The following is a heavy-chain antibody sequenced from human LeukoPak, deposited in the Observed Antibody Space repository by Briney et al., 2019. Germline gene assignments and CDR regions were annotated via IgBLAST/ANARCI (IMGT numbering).Heavy chain of an antibody. CDR3: AKDGGTVTSYYFDS. V-gene: IGHV4-34*01. D-gene: IGHD4-11*01. CDR2: IRHTGQT. Sequence: PSETLSLTCAVYGGSFSSFHWSWIRQPPGKELEWIGEIRHTGQTNYNPSLKSRVTISVDTSKNQFSLNMSSVTAADTAVYYCAKDGGTVTSYYFDSWGLGTLVTVSS. J-gene: IGHJ4*02. CDR1: GGSFSSFH.